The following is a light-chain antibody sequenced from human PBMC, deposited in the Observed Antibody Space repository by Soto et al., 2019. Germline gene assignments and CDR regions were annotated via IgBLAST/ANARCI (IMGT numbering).Light chain of an antibody. CDR1: QNINNY. V-gene: IGKV1-33*01. J-gene: IGKJ5*01. CDR3: QQYENLPT. Sequence: DIQMTQYPSSLSASVGYRVTITCQASQNINNYLNWYQQKPGRAPKLLIYDASNLEAGVPSRFRGSGSGTDFTFTISRLQPEDIATYYCQQYENLPTFGQGTRLEI. CDR2: DAS.